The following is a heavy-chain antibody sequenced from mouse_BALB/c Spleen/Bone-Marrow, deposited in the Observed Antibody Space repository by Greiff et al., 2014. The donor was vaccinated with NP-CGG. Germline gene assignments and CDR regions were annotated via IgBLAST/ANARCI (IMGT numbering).Heavy chain of an antibody. Sequence: EVKLMESGGGLVKPGGSLKLSCAASGFTFSSYAMSWVRQTPEKRLEWVATISSGGSYTYYPDSVKGRFTISRDNAKNTLYLQMSSLRSEDTAMYYWARPPYYGSSEWYFDVWGAGTTVTVSS. D-gene: IGHD1-1*01. J-gene: IGHJ1*01. CDR1: GFTFSSYA. CDR3: ARPPYYGSSEWYFDV. CDR2: ISSGGSYT. V-gene: IGHV5-9-3*01.